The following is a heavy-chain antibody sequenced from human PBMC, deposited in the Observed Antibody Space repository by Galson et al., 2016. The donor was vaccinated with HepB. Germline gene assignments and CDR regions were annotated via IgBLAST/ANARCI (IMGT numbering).Heavy chain of an antibody. V-gene: IGHV1-46*01. J-gene: IGHJ4*02. Sequence: SVKVSCKASGYTFSSDYMHWVRQAPGQGLEWMGIINPSGGSTIYAQKFQDRVSMTRDTSTSTVYMELSSLRSDDTAVYYCVRGIYSGMNWGQGTLVTVSS. CDR1: GYTFSSDY. CDR2: INPSGGST. CDR3: VRGIYSGMN. D-gene: IGHD1-26*01.